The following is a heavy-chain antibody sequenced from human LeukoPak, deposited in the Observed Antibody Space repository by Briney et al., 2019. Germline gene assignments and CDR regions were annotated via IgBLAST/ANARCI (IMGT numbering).Heavy chain of an antibody. Sequence: ASVKVSCKVSGYTFTELSIHWVRRAPGKGLEWMGGFDREDDEIMYARKFQGRVTMTTDTSTSTAYMELRSLRSDDTAVYYCARDLRSYYGDYWGQGTLVTVSS. V-gene: IGHV1-24*01. D-gene: IGHD3-10*01. J-gene: IGHJ4*02. CDR1: GYTFTELS. CDR2: FDREDDEI. CDR3: ARDLRSYYGDY.